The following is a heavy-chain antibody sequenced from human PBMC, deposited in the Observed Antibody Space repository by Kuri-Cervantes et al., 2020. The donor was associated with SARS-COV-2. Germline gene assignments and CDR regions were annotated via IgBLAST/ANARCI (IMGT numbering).Heavy chain of an antibody. CDR3: AGAYMTGHNALDY. CDR1: GYTFNTYG. J-gene: IGHJ4*02. D-gene: IGHD1-1*01. Sequence: ASVKVSCKASGYTFNTYGISWVRQAPGQGLEWMGWISGYNGNTNYAQKFRGRLTMTTDTSTTTAYMELSNLRSEDTAVFYCAGAYMTGHNALDYWGQGTLVTVSS. CDR2: ISGYNGNT. V-gene: IGHV1-18*01.